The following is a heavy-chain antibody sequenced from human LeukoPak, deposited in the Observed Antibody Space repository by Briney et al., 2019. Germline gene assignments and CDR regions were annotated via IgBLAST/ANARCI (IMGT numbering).Heavy chain of an antibody. J-gene: IGHJ4*02. CDR3: ARDDRAAAVPFDY. CDR1: GFTFNIFW. V-gene: IGHV3-21*01. D-gene: IGHD6-13*01. Sequence: GGSLRLSCAASGFTFNIFWMSWVRQAPGKGLEWVSSISSSSSYIYYADSVKGRFTISRDNAKNSLYLQMNSLRAEDTAVYYCARDDRAAAVPFDYWGQGTLVTVSS. CDR2: ISSSSSYI.